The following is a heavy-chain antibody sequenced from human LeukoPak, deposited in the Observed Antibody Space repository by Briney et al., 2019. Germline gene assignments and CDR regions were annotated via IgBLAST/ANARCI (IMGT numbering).Heavy chain of an antibody. CDR3: ARGRLDY. V-gene: IGHV4-34*01. Sequence: SETLSLTCAVYGGSFSGYYWSWIRQPPGKGLEWIGEINHSGSTNYNPSLKSRVTISVDTSKNQFSLKLSSVTAADTAVYYCARGRLDYWGQGTLVTVSS. J-gene: IGHJ4*02. CDR2: INHSGST. CDR1: GGSFSGYY.